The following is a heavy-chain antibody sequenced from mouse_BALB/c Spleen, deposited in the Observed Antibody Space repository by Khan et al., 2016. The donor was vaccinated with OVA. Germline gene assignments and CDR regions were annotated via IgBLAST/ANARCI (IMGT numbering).Heavy chain of an antibody. V-gene: IGHV9-3-1*01. CDR3: ARVGNYWYFDV. CDR1: GYTFTNYG. D-gene: IGHD2-1*01. CDR2: INTYTGEP. J-gene: IGHJ1*01. Sequence: QIQLVQSGPELKKPGEAVNISCKASGYTFTNYGMTWVTQAPGKGLKWIGWINTYTGEPTYADDFKGRFAFSLETSATTASLQLNNLKNEDTATYFCARVGNYWYFDVWGAGTTVTVSS.